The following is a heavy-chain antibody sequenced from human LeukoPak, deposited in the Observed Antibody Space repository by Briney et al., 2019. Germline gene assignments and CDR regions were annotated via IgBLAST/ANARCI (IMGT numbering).Heavy chain of an antibody. J-gene: IGHJ4*02. CDR1: GFTVSSNY. Sequence: GGSLRLSCAASGFTVSSNYMSWVRQAPGKGLEWVSVIYSSGSTYYADSVKGRFTISRDISKNTLYLQMNRLRAEDTAVYYCARDRDCSFGRCYEYVYWGQGALVTVSS. CDR2: IYSSGST. V-gene: IGHV3-66*01. D-gene: IGHD2-15*01. CDR3: ARDRDCSFGRCYEYVY.